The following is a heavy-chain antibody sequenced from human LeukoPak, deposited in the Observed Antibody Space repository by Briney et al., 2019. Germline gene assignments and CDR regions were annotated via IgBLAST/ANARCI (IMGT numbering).Heavy chain of an antibody. CDR1: GFTFSSYR. J-gene: IGHJ4*02. CDR3: AKVGEGAAEDYYFDY. D-gene: IGHD6-13*01. Sequence: GGSLRLSCAASGFTFSSYRMNWVRQAPGKGLEWVSTISGSGGSTYYADSVKGRFTISRDNSKNMMYLQMNSLRAEDTAVYYCAKVGEGAAEDYYFDYWGQGTLVTVSS. CDR2: ISGSGGST. V-gene: IGHV3-23*01.